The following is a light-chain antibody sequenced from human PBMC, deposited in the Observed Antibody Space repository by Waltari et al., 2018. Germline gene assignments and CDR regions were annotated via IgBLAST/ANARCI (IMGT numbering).Light chain of an antibody. CDR3: QALGTGAWV. Sequence: SYELTQPPSMSVSPGQTASITCSGDILGNKYASWYQQKPGQSHLLVIYQDTKRPSEIPELFSRSKSANAATLTITGTQAMDEADYYCQALGTGAWVFGGGTKLTVL. V-gene: IGLV3-1*01. CDR2: QDT. J-gene: IGLJ3*02. CDR1: ILGNKY.